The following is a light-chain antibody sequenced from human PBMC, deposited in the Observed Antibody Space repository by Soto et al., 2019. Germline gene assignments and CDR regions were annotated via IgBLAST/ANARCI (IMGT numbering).Light chain of an antibody. J-gene: IGKJ5*01. Sequence: EIVLTQSPATLSLSPGERATLSCRASQSVSSSLAWYQQKPGQAPRLLIHDASSRATGTPARFSGSGSGTDFTLTISSLEPEDFAVYYCQQRSNWPPSVTVGQGTRLEIK. CDR3: QQRSNWPPSVT. CDR1: QSVSSS. V-gene: IGKV3-11*01. CDR2: DAS.